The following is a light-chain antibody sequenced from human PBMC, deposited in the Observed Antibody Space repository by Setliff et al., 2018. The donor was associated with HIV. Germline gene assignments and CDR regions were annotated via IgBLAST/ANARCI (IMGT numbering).Light chain of an antibody. Sequence: QSVLTQPPSVSAAPGQKVTISCSGSTSNIGNNDVSWYQQLPGTAPKLLIYENNKRPSGIPDRFSGSKSGTSATLGITGLQTGDEADYYCATWDSSLSAGVFGGGTKGTVL. V-gene: IGLV1-51*02. CDR2: ENN. J-gene: IGLJ3*02. CDR1: TSNIGNND. CDR3: ATWDSSLSAGV.